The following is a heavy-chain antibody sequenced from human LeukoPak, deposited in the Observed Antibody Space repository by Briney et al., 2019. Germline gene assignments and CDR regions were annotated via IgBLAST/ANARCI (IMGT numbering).Heavy chain of an antibody. V-gene: IGHV3-9*01. D-gene: IGHD5-12*01. Sequence: GGSLRLSCAASGFTFDDYAMHWVRQAPGKGLEWVSGISRNTGNMGYVNSVKGRFTISRDNAKNSLYLQMNSLRAEDTALYYCAKDRGYDWVPPSLDYWGQGTMVIVSS. J-gene: IGHJ4*02. CDR2: ISRNTGNM. CDR3: AKDRGYDWVPPSLDY. CDR1: GFTFDDYA.